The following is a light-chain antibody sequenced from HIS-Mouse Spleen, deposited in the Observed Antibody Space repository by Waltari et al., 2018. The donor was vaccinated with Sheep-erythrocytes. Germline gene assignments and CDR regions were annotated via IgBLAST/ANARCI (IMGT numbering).Light chain of an antibody. CDR2: SNN. Sequence: QSVLTQPPSASGTAGQRVTISCSGSSSNIGSNTVNWYQPLPGTAPKLLIYSNNQRPSGVPDRFSGSKSGTSASLAISGLQSEDEADYYCAAWDDSLNGVVFGGGTKLTVL. V-gene: IGLV1-44*01. J-gene: IGLJ2*01. CDR1: SSNIGSNT. CDR3: AAWDDSLNGVV.